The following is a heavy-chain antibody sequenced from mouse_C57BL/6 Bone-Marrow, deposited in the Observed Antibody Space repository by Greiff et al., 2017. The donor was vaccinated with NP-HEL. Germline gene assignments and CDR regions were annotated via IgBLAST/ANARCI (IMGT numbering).Heavy chain of an antibody. J-gene: IGHJ1*03. CDR2: ISDGGSYT. V-gene: IGHV5-4*01. CDR3: ARGGGYYGNWYFDV. Sequence: EVQLVESGGGLVKPGGSLKLSCAASGFTFSSYAMSWVRQTPEKRLEWVATISDGGSYTYYPDNVKGRFTISRDNAKNNLYLQMSHLKSEDTAMYYCARGGGYYGNWYFDVWGTGTTVTVSS. CDR1: GFTFSSYA. D-gene: IGHD2-1*01.